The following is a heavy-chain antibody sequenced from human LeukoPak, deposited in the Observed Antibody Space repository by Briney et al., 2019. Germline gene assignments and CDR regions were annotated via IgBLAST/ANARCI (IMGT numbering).Heavy chain of an antibody. CDR2: IYTSGSI. CDR3: ARSHYYGSGSYSDY. CDR1: GGSISSGGYY. Sequence: SETLSLTCTVSGGSISSGGYYWSWIRQPAGKGLEWIGRIYTSGSINYNPSLKSRVTISLDTSKNQFSLKLSSVTAADTAVYYCARSHYYGSGSYSDYWGQGTLVTVSS. J-gene: IGHJ4*02. V-gene: IGHV4-61*02. D-gene: IGHD3-10*01.